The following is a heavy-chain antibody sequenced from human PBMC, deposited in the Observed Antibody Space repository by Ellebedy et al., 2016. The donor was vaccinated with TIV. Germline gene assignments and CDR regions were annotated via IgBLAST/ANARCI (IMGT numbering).Heavy chain of an antibody. CDR2: INHSGST. V-gene: IGHV4-39*07. CDR3: ARGRLSVVY. CDR1: GGSISSSSYY. J-gene: IGHJ4*02. D-gene: IGHD2-15*01. Sequence: SETLSLXCTVSGGSISSSSYYWSWIRQPPGKGLEWIGEINHSGSTNYNPSLKSRVTISVDTSKNQFSLKLSSVTAADTAVYYCARGRLSVVYWGQGTLVTVSS.